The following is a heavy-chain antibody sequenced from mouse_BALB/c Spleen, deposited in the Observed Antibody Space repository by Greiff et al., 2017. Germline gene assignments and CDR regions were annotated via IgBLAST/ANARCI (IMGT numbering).Heavy chain of an antibody. CDR1: GFAFSSYD. V-gene: IGHV5-12-1*01. CDR3: ARRVGFITTATPYFDV. D-gene: IGHD1-2*01. Sequence: EVMLVESGGGLVKPGGSLKLSCAASGFAFSSYDMSWVRQTPEKRLEWVAYISSGGGSTYYPDTVKGRFTISRDNAKNTLYLQMSSLKSEDTAMYYCARRVGFITTATPYFDVWGAGTTVTVSS. CDR2: ISSGGGST. J-gene: IGHJ1*01.